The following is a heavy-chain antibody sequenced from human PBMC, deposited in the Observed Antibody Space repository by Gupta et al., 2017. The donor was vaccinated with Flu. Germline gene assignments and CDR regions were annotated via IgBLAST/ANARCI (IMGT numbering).Heavy chain of an antibody. Sequence: SWVRQIPGKGLQWIGEIQPAGNTNYHPSLRSRVSMSIDRSKNQFSLSLTSVTAADEAVYYCTRGVDRAKTGYWGQGTLVTVSS. CDR3: TRGVDRAKTGY. CDR2: IQPAGNT. V-gene: IGHV4-34*01. J-gene: IGHJ4*02. D-gene: IGHD5-18*01.